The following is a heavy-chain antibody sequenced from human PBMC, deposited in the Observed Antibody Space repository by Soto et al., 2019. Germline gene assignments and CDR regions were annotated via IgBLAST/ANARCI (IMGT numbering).Heavy chain of an antibody. V-gene: IGHV4-31*03. CDR3: AKDRAGFIMGPGAFDI. Sequence: QVQLQESGPGLVKPSQTLSLTCTVSGGSISSGGYYWSWIRQHPGKGLECIGYIYNSGSTYYNPSLKSRVSISLDTSKNQFSLKLSSVTAADTAVYYCAKDRAGFIMGPGAFDIWGQGTMVTVSS. D-gene: IGHD3-10*01. J-gene: IGHJ3*02. CDR2: IYNSGST. CDR1: GGSISSGGYY.